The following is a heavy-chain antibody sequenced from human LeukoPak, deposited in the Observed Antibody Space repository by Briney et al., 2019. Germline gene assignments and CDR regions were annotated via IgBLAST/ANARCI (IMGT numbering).Heavy chain of an antibody. CDR3: ARDFYSSPDY. CDR2: ISAYNANT. CDR1: GDTFTNYG. D-gene: IGHD6-13*01. Sequence: ASVKVSCKASGDTFTNYGISWVRQAPGQGLEWTGWISAYNANTYYAQKLQGRVTMTTDTSTSTAYMELRSLRSDDTAVYYCARDFYSSPDYWGQGTLVTVSS. J-gene: IGHJ4*02. V-gene: IGHV1-18*01.